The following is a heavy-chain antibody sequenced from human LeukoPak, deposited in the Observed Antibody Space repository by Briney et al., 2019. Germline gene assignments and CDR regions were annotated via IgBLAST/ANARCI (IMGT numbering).Heavy chain of an antibody. V-gene: IGHV1-69*13. CDR3: ARDGDYDLNFDY. J-gene: IGHJ4*02. D-gene: IGHD4-17*01. CDR1: GGTFSSYA. CDR2: IIPIFGTA. Sequence: GGSVKVSCKASGGTFSSYAISWVRQAPGQGLEWMGGIIPIFGTANYAQKFQGRVTITADESTSTAYMELSSLRSEDTAVYYCARDGDYDLNFDYWGQGTLVTVSS.